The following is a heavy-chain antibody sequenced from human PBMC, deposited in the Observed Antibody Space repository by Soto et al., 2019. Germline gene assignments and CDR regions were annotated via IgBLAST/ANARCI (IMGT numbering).Heavy chain of an antibody. CDR3: AKSASSSITMVRGVIGYYFDY. CDR1: GFTFSSYA. D-gene: IGHD3-10*01. J-gene: IGHJ4*02. V-gene: IGHV3-23*01. CDR2: FSGSGGST. Sequence: EVQLLESGGGLVQPGGSLRLSCAASGFTFSSYAMSWVRQAPGKGLEWVSAFSGSGGSTYYADSVKGRFPISRDNSKNTLYLQMNSLRAEDTAVYYCAKSASSSITMVRGVIGYYFDYWGQGTLVTVSS.